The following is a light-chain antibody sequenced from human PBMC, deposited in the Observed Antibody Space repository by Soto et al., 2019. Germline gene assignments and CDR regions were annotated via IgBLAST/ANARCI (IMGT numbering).Light chain of an antibody. V-gene: IGKV3-15*01. CDR1: QSVSSN. Sequence: EIVMTQSPATLSVSPGERATLSCRASQSVSSNLAWYQQKPGQAPRLLIYGASTRATGIPARFSGSGSGTEFTLTLSSLQSEDFAVYYCQQYNNWPPKVTFGQGTKVEIK. J-gene: IGKJ1*01. CDR2: GAS. CDR3: QQYNNWPPKVT.